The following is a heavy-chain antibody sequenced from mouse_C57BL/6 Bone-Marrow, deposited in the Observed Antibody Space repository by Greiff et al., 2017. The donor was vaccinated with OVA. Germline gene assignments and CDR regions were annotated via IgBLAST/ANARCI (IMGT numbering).Heavy chain of an antibody. CDR3: TYYGSRRDY. V-gene: IGHV14-4*01. D-gene: IGHD1-1*01. CDR2: IDPENGDT. J-gene: IGHJ2*01. Sequence: EVQLQQSGAELGRPGASVKLSCTASGFNIKDDYMHWVKQRPEQGLEWIGWIDPENGDTEYASKFQGKATITADTSSNTAYLQLSSLTSEDTAVYYCTYYGSRRDYWGQGTTLTVSS. CDR1: GFNIKDDY.